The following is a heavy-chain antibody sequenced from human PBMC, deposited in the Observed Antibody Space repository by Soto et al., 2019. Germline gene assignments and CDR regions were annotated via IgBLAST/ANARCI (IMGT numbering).Heavy chain of an antibody. D-gene: IGHD6-19*01. V-gene: IGHV3-48*02. CDR3: ARIIAVAGYYYYYYGMDV. J-gene: IGHJ6*02. Sequence: PGGSLRLSCAASGFTFSSYSMNWVRQAPGKGLEWVSYISSSSSTIYYADSVKGRFTISRDNAKNSLYLQMNSLRDEDTAVYYCARIIAVAGYYYYYYGMDVWGQGTTVTVSS. CDR2: ISSSSSTI. CDR1: GFTFSSYS.